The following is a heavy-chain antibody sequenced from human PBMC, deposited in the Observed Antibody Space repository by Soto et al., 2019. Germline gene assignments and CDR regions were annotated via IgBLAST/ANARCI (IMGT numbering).Heavy chain of an antibody. D-gene: IGHD3-9*01. CDR1: GFSVSSTS. CDR2: IYSGGAT. CDR3: ARQNNTDWFFDL. V-gene: IGHV3-53*01. J-gene: IGHJ4*01. Sequence: VGSVRLSCAASGFSVSSTSMSWVRQAPGKGLKWVSVIYSGGATYYADSVKGRFTITRDNSKNTLYLQMNGLRADDTAVYYCARQNNTDWFFDLWGHGALVTVSS.